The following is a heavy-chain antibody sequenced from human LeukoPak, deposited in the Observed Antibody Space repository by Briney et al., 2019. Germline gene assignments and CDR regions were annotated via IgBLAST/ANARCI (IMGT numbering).Heavy chain of an antibody. CDR1: GYSISSGYY. J-gene: IGHJ3*02. CDR2: IYHSGST. V-gene: IGHV4-38-2*02. Sequence: PSETLSLTCTVSGYSISSGYYWGWIRPPPGKGLEWIGSIYHSGSTYYNPSLKSRVTISVDTTKNQFSLKLSSVAAADAAVYSCARVSDYDFPSGYHNDAFDIWGQGTMVTVSS. CDR3: ARVSDYDFPSGYHNDAFDI. D-gene: IGHD3-3*01.